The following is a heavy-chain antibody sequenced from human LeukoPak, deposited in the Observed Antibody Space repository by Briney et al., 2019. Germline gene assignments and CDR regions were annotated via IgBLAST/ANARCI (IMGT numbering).Heavy chain of an antibody. J-gene: IGHJ4*02. CDR3: ARALTYYYDSSGYTNFDY. Sequence: SETLSLTCTVSGGSFSSSSYYWGWIRQPPGKGLGWIGSIYYSGSTYYNPSLKSRVTISVDTSKNQFSLKLSSVTAADTAVYYCARALTYYYDSSGYTNFDYWGQGTLVTVSS. D-gene: IGHD3-22*01. V-gene: IGHV4-39*07. CDR2: IYYSGST. CDR1: GGSFSSSSYY.